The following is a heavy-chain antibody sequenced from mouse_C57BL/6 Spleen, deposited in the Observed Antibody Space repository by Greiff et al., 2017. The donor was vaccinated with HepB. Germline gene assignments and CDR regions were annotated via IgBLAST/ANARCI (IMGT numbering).Heavy chain of an antibody. CDR2: IYPSDSET. Sequence: QVQLKESGAELVRPGSSVKLSCKASGYTFTSYWMDWVKQRPGQGLEWIGNIYPSDSETHYNQKFKDKATLTVDKSSSTAYMQLSSLTSEDSAVYYCARDYDYDGGFAYWGQGTLVTVSA. V-gene: IGHV1-61*01. J-gene: IGHJ3*01. CDR3: ARDYDYDGGFAY. CDR1: GYTFTSYW. D-gene: IGHD2-4*01.